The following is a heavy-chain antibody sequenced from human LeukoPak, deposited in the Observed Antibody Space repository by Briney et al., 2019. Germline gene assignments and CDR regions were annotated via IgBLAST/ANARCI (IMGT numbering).Heavy chain of an antibody. V-gene: IGHV3-7*01. CDR3: ARSGYYDFWSGRNFDY. CDR2: IKQDGSEK. Sequence: PGGSLRLSCAASGFTFSSYWMSWVRQAPGKGLEWVANIKQDGSEKYYVDSVKGRFTISRDNAKNSLYLQMNSLRAEDTAVYYCARSGYYDFWSGRNFDYWGQGTLVTVSS. J-gene: IGHJ4*02. D-gene: IGHD3-3*01. CDR1: GFTFSSYW.